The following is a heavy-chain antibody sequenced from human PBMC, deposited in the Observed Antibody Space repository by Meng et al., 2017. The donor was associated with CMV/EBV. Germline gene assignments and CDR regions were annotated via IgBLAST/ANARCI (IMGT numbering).Heavy chain of an antibody. Sequence: SETLSLTCTVSGGSISSSSYYWGWIRQPPGKGLEWIGSIYYSGSTYYNPSLKSRVTISVDTSKNQFSLKLSSVTAADTAVYYCARVLSLVAAAGPYYFDYWGQGTLVTVSS. V-gene: IGHV4-39*07. D-gene: IGHD6-13*01. CDR1: GGSISSSSYY. J-gene: IGHJ4*02. CDR3: ARVLSLVAAAGPYYFDY. CDR2: IYYSGST.